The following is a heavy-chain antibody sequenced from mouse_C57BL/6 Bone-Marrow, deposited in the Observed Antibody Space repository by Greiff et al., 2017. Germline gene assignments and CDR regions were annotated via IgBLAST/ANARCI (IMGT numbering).Heavy chain of an antibody. CDR1: GYTFTSYG. CDR2: IYPRSGNT. Sequence: VQLQQSGAELARPGASVKLSCKASGYTFTSYGISWVKQRTGKGLEWIGEIYPRSGNTYYNEKFKGKATLTADKSSSTAYMELRSLTSEYSAVYFCAREREYYGLDYWGQGTTLTVSS. CDR3: AREREYYGLDY. V-gene: IGHV1-81*01. J-gene: IGHJ2*01. D-gene: IGHD1-1*01.